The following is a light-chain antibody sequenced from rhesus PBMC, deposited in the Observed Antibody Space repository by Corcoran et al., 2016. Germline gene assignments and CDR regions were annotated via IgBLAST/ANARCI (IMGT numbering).Light chain of an antibody. V-gene: IGKV1-22*01. CDR3: QQYSSRPFT. J-gene: IGKJ3*01. CDR2: KAS. CDR1: QGISSW. Sequence: DIQMTQSPSSLSASVGDTVTITCRARQGISSWLAWPQQKPGKSPKLLTYKASSLQSGVPSRISGSGSGTEFTITISRLQSEDFATYYYQQYSSRPFTFCPGTKLDIE.